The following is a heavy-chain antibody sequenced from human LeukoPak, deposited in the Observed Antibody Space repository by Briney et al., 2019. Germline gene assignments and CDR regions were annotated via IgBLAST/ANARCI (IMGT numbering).Heavy chain of an antibody. CDR2: ITGSGGST. J-gene: IGHJ4*02. V-gene: IGHV3-23*01. D-gene: IGHD6-13*01. Sequence: GGSLRLSCAASGFTFSNYAMSWVRQAPGKGLEWVSSITGSGGSTYYADSVKGRFTISRDNSKNTLYLQMSSLRAEDTAVYYCARRNIAAAALDYWGQGTLVTVSS. CDR1: GFTFSNYA. CDR3: ARRNIAAAALDY.